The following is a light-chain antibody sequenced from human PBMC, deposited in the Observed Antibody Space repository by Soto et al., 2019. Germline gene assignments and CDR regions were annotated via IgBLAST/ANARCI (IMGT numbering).Light chain of an antibody. Sequence: QSALTQPASVSGSPGQSITISCTGTSSDVGGYNYVSWYQQHPGKAPKLMIYDVSNRPSGVSNRFSGSKSGNTASLTISGLQAEDEADYSCSSYTRSSTLRVFGGGTKLTVL. CDR1: SSDVGGYNY. V-gene: IGLV2-14*03. J-gene: IGLJ2*01. CDR2: DVS. CDR3: SSYTRSSTLRV.